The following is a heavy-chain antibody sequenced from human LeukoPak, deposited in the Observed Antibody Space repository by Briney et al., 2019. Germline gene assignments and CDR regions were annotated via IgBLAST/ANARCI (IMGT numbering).Heavy chain of an antibody. CDR1: GFTFSNYC. V-gene: IGHV3-21*01. D-gene: IGHD2-21*02. CDR3: ARTRYCGNDFYPWDFHY. J-gene: IGHJ4*02. CDR2: ISERSIYI. Sequence: GGSLRLSCAASGFTFSNYCMNWVRQAPGKGLEWVSSISERSIYIYYADSVKGRFTISRDNAKNSLSLQMNSLRAEDTAVYYCARTRYCGNDFYPWDFHYWGQGTPVTVSS.